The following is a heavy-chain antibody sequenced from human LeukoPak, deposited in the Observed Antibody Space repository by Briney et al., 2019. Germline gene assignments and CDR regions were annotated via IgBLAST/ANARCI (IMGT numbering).Heavy chain of an antibody. D-gene: IGHD6-19*01. Sequence: GRSLRLSCAASGFTFGRYGMYWVRQAPGKGLEWVAVISSDGTNKYYADSVKGRFTISRDNSKNTLYLQMNSLRAEDTAVYYCAKDPIAVAGNNYYRMDVWGQGTTVSVSS. V-gene: IGHV3-30*18. CDR2: ISSDGTNK. J-gene: IGHJ6*02. CDR3: AKDPIAVAGNNYYRMDV. CDR1: GFTFGRYG.